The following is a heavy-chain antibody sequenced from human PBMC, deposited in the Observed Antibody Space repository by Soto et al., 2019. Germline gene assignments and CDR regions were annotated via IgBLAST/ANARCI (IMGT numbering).Heavy chain of an antibody. D-gene: IGHD1-26*01. CDR1: GFTFSSYG. CDR2: ISYDGSNK. CDR3: AKEGPVVGATVMDAFDI. V-gene: IGHV3-30*18. Sequence: QVQLVESGGGVVQPGRSLRLSCAASGFTFSSYGMHWVRQAPGKGLEWVAVISYDGSNKYYADSVKGRFTISRDNSKNTLYLQMNSLRAEDTAVYYCAKEGPVVGATVMDAFDIWGQGTMVTVSS. J-gene: IGHJ3*02.